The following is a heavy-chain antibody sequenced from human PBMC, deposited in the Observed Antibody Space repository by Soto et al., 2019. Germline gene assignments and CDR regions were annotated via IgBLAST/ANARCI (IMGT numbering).Heavy chain of an antibody. Sequence: EVQLVESGGGLVQPGGSLRLSCAASGFTFSSYEMNWVRQAPGKGLEWVSYISSSGSTIYYADSVKGRFTISRDNAKNSLYLQMNSLRAEDTAVYYCLWQQLVRGGYYYGMDVWGQGTTVTVSS. CDR2: ISSSGSTI. J-gene: IGHJ6*02. D-gene: IGHD6-13*01. V-gene: IGHV3-48*03. CDR1: GFTFSSYE. CDR3: LWQQLVRGGYYYGMDV.